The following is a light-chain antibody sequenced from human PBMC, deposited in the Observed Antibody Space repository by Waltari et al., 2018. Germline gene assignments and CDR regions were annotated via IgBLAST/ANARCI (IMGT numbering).Light chain of an antibody. Sequence: EIMMTQSPATLSVSPGERATLSCRASQSVRINLAWYQQKPGQAPRLLIYGASTRAAGIPGRFSGSGSGTEFTLTISRLQSEDFAVYYCQQYNNWPLYTFGQGTKLEIK. V-gene: IGKV3-15*01. CDR2: GAS. J-gene: IGKJ2*01. CDR3: QQYNNWPLYT. CDR1: QSVRIN.